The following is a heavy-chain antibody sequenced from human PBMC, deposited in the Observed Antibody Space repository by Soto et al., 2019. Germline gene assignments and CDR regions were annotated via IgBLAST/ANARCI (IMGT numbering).Heavy chain of an antibody. CDR1: GFTFSDYY. CDR3: ARCIAAAGNPLPNWFDP. D-gene: IGHD6-13*01. J-gene: IGHJ5*02. Sequence: GGSLRLSCAASGFTFSDYYMSWIRQAPGKGLEWVSYISSSGSTIYYADSVKGRFTISRDNAKNSLYLQMNSLRAEDTAVYYCARCIAAAGNPLPNWFDPWGQGTLVTVSS. V-gene: IGHV3-11*01. CDR2: ISSSGSTI.